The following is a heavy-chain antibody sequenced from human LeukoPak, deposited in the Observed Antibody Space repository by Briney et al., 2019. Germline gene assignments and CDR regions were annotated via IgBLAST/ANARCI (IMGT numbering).Heavy chain of an antibody. V-gene: IGHV7-4-1*02. D-gene: IGHD1-1*01. J-gene: IGHJ4*02. CDR1: GYTFTSYA. Sequence: ASVKVSCKASGYTFTSYAMNWVRQAPGQGLEWMGWINTNTGNPTYAQDFTGRFVFSLDTSVSTASLQINSLKAEDTAVYYCARGLSVLNWNDLSRISGYWGQGTLVTVSS. CDR3: ARGLSVLNWNDLSRISGY. CDR2: INTNTGNP.